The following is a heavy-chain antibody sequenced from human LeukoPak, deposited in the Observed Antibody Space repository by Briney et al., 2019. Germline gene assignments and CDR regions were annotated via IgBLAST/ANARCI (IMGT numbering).Heavy chain of an antibody. J-gene: IGHJ4*02. Sequence: GGSLRLSCAGSGFTFSSYAMSWVRQAPGKGLEWVSGISGSGDSTYYADSVRGRFTISRDNSKNTLYLQMNSLRAEDTAIYYCAKGGSGWLFDYWGQRTLVTVSS. V-gene: IGHV3-23*01. CDR1: GFTFSSYA. D-gene: IGHD6-19*01. CDR2: ISGSGDST. CDR3: AKGGSGWLFDY.